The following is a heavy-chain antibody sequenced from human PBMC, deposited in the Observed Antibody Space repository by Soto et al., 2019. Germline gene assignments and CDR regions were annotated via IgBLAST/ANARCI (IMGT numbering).Heavy chain of an antibody. CDR2: IRPKSGET. V-gene: IGHV1-2*02. CDR1: GYNFNDYF. Sequence: QVQLVQSGAEVEEPGASVKVSCKASGYNFNDYFMHWMRQAPGQGLEWMGWIRPKSGETKYEQKFQGRVTMTSDTSISTAYMQLTMLTSDDTAVYFCAAETGADTFDYWGQGTLVTVST. D-gene: IGHD1-1*01. CDR3: AAETGADTFDY. J-gene: IGHJ4*02.